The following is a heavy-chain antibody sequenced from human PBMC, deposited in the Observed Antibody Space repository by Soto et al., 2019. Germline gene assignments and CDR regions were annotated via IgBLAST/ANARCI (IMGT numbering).Heavy chain of an antibody. Sequence: PSETLSLTCSVSGGSISGGVYYGRGVRQHPGKGLEWIGYIYYSGSTYYNPSLKSRVTIPVDTSKNQFSLKLSSVTAADTAVYYCARGRDILTGYLDYWGQGTLVTVSS. CDR1: GGSISGGVYY. CDR2: IYYSGST. V-gene: IGHV4-31*03. J-gene: IGHJ4*02. CDR3: ARGRDILTGYLDY. D-gene: IGHD3-9*01.